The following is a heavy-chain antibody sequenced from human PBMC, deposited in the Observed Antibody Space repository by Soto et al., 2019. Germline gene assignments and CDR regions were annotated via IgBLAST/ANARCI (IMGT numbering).Heavy chain of an antibody. D-gene: IGHD6-13*01. CDR3: AGAAARRDYYYGMDV. Sequence: EVQLVESGGGLVQPGGSLRLSCAASGFTFSSYSMNWVRQAPGKGLEWVSYISSSSSTIYYADAVKGRFTISRDNAKNSLYLQMTSLRAEDTAVYYCAGAAARRDYYYGMDVWGQGTTVTVSS. J-gene: IGHJ6*02. V-gene: IGHV3-48*01. CDR1: GFTFSSYS. CDR2: ISSSSSTI.